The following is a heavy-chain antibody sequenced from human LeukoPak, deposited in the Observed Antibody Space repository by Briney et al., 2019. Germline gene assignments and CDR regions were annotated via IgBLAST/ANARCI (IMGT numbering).Heavy chain of an antibody. J-gene: IGHJ4*02. V-gene: IGHV3-23*01. CDR2: IANDGGST. Sequence: HGAPLRLSCAASGFTFTPYAMSCVRQAPGKVLEWVSSIANDGGSTYSADSVKGRFTVSRDNSRYTVKLPMNSLTAEAMDDYYSAQSHSVEQRAYFEYWGQGTLVPVSS. D-gene: IGHD1/OR15-1a*01. CDR3: AQSHSVEQRAYFEY. CDR1: GFTFTPYA.